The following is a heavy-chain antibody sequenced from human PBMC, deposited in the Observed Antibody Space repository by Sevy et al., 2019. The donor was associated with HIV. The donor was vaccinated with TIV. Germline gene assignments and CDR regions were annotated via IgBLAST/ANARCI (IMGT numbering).Heavy chain of an antibody. D-gene: IGHD6-6*01. CDR1: GGSISSYY. CDR2: IYTSGST. J-gene: IGHJ4*02. Sequence: SETLSLTCTVSGGSISSYYWSWIRQPAGKGLEWIGRIYTSGSTNYNPSLKSRVTMSVDTSKNQFSLRLSSVTAADTAVYYCARDSGSSSGEVFDYWGQGTLVTVSS. CDR3: ARDSGSSSGEVFDY. V-gene: IGHV4-4*07.